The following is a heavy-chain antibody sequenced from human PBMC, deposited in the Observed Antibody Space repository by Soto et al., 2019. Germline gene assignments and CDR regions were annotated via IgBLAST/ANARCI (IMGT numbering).Heavy chain of an antibody. J-gene: IGHJ4*02. D-gene: IGHD3-10*01. CDR3: ARDDEGGSYCDLGY. Sequence: QVQLVESGGGVVQPGRSLRLSCAASGFNFSNYIMHWVRQAPGKGLEWVAIILHDGNNKYYADSVKGRFTISRDNSKNTLYLQMNSLRTVDTAIYYCARDDEGGSYCDLGYWGQGTLVTVSS. CDR1: GFNFSNYI. V-gene: IGHV3-30-3*01. CDR2: ILHDGNNK.